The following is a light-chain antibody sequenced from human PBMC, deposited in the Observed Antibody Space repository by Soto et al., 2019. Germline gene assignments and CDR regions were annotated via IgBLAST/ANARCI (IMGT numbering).Light chain of an antibody. CDR2: DVF. Sequence: SVLTQPASVSGSPGQWITISCTGTSSDVGGYHYVSWYQPHPGKAPKLMIYDVFNRPSGVSKRFSGSKSGNTASLTISGLQAEDEADYYCNSYTSRSSGVFGTGTKVTVL. CDR3: NSYTSRSSGV. CDR1: SSDVGGYHY. J-gene: IGLJ1*01. V-gene: IGLV2-14*01.